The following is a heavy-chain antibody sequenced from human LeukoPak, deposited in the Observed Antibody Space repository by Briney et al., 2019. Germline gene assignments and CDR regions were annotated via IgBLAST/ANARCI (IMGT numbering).Heavy chain of an antibody. CDR2: INHSGGT. J-gene: IGHJ5*02. Sequence: PETLSLTCAVYGGSFIGYDWTWIRQPPGKGLEWIGEINHSGGTNYNPSLKSRVTISVDTSKNQFSLKLSSVTAADTAVYYCASLARGGNWFDPWGQGTLVTVSS. D-gene: IGHD6-6*01. V-gene: IGHV4-34*01. CDR1: GGSFIGYD. CDR3: ASLARGGNWFDP.